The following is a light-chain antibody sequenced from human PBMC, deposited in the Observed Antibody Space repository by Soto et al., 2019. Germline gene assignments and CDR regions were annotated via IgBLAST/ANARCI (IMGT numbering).Light chain of an antibody. V-gene: IGKV3-15*01. CDR1: QSVDSD. CDR2: GAS. Sequence: VVTQSPVTLSVSPGERVTLSCRASQSVDSDVAWFQHKPGQAPRLLIYGASTRAAGIPARFSGSGYETDFTLTIIGLEPEDSATYFCQQYNNWVRETFGRGTKLEIK. J-gene: IGKJ2*01. CDR3: QQYNNWVRET.